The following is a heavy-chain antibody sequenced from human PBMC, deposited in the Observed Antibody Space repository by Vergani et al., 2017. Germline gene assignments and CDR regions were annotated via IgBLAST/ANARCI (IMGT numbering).Heavy chain of an antibody. CDR1: GCSISSSSYY. CDR2: IYYSGST. D-gene: IGHD3-3*01. Sequence: QLQLQESGPGLVKPSETLSLTCTVSGCSISSSSYYWGWIRQPPGKGLGWIGSIYYSGSTYYNPSIKSRVTISVETSNNQFSLKLSSVTAADTAVYYCGRRRGYDFWSGYYAKYYFDYWGQGTLVTVSS. J-gene: IGHJ4*02. V-gene: IGHV4-39*01. CDR3: GRRRGYDFWSGYYAKYYFDY.